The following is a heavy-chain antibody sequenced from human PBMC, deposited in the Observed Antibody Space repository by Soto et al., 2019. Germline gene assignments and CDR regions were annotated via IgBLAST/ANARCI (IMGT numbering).Heavy chain of an antibody. V-gene: IGHV1-69*13. J-gene: IGHJ4*02. D-gene: IGHD6-13*01. CDR3: AAERAAAGMVPFDY. Sequence: SVKVSCKASGGTFRSYAISWVRQAPGQGLEWMGGIIPIFGTANYAQKFQGRVTITADESTSTAYMELSSLRSEDTAVYYCAAERAAAGMVPFDYWGQGTLVTVSS. CDR2: IIPIFGTA. CDR1: GGTFRSYA.